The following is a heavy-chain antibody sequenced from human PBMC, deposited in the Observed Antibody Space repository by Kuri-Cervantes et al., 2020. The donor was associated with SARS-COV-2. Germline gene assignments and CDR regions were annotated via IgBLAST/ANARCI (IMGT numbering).Heavy chain of an antibody. D-gene: IGHD5-18*01. CDR2: IYYSGST. CDR3: ARGNELWGNHFDY. CDR1: GGSISSGGYY. V-gene: IGHV4-31*02. Sequence: SQTLSLTCAVSGGSISSGGYYWSWIRQHPGKGLEWIGYIYYSGSTYYNLSLKSRVTISVDTSKNQFSLKLSSVTAADTAVYYCARGNELWGNHFDYWGQGTLVTVSS. J-gene: IGHJ4*02.